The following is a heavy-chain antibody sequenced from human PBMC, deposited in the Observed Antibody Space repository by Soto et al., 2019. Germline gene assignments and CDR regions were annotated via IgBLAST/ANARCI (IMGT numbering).Heavy chain of an antibody. CDR3: ARXSRYYDSSGHNPTSMDV. J-gene: IGHJ6*02. CDR1: GYTFTSYY. D-gene: IGHD3-22*01. Sequence: GASVKVSCKASGYTFTSYYMHWVRQAPGQGLEWMGIINPSGGSTSYAQKFQGRVTMTRDTSTSTVYMELSSLRSEDTAVYYCARXSRYYDSSGHNPTSMDVWGQGTTVTVSS. V-gene: IGHV1-46*01. CDR2: INPSGGST.